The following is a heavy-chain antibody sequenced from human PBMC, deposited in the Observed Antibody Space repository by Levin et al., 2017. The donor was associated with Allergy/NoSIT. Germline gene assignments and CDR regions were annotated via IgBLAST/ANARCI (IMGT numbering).Heavy chain of an antibody. CDR3: ASTVGQLRFLEWYAFDI. D-gene: IGHD3-3*01. V-gene: IGHV4-61*01. CDR2: IYRSGST. J-gene: IGHJ3*02. Sequence: SETLSLTCSVSGGSVSSATNYWSWIRQSPGKGLEWIGYIYRSGSTQYNPSLKSRVTISLDTSKNQFSLKLRSVTAADTAVYYCASTVGQLRFLEWYAFDIWGQGTMVTVSS. CDR1: GGSVSSATNY.